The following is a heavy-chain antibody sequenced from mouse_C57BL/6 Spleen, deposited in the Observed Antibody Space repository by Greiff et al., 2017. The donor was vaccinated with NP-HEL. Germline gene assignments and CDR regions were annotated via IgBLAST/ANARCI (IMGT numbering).Heavy chain of an antibody. CDR3: AGEGDSSGYSFAY. V-gene: IGHV3-6*01. J-gene: IGHJ3*01. CDR1: GYSITSGYY. D-gene: IGHD3-2*02. CDR2: ISYDGSN. Sequence: EVQLQQSGPGLVKPSQSLSLTCSVTGYSITSGYYWNWIRQFPGNKLEWMGYISYDGSNNYNPSLKNRISITLDTSTNPVFLKLNSVTTDDTATYYCAGEGDSSGYSFAYWGQGTLVTVSA.